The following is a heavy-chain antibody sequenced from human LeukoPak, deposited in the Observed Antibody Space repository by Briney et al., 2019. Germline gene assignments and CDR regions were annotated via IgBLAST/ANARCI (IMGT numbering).Heavy chain of an antibody. Sequence: GGSLRLSCAASGFTFSSYAMHWVRQAPGKGLEWVAVISYDGSNKYYADSVKGRFTISRDNSKNTLYLQMNSLRAEDTAVYHCGRGGGIQLWLYFDYWGQGTLVTVSS. CDR3: GRGGGIQLWLYFDY. D-gene: IGHD5-18*01. V-gene: IGHV3-30*04. CDR1: GFTFSSYA. J-gene: IGHJ4*02. CDR2: ISYDGSNK.